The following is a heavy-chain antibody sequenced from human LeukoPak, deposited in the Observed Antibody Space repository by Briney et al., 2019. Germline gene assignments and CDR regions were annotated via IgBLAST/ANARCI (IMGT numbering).Heavy chain of an antibody. J-gene: IGHJ5*01. V-gene: IGHV3-20*04. D-gene: IGHD3-10*01. Sequence: GGSLRLTCAASGFTFDDYSMTWVRQAPGKGLESVSGINWNGGSTGYADSVKGRFTISRDNAKNTLYLQMNSLKTEDTAVYYCTWLNTIRGPPYSWGQGTLVTVSS. CDR2: INWNGGST. CDR1: GFTFDDYS. CDR3: TWLNTIRGPPYS.